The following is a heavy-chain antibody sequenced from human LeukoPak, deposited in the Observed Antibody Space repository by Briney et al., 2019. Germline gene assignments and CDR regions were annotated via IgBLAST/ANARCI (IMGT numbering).Heavy chain of an antibody. CDR1: GYTFTSCD. V-gene: IGHV1-8*01. CDR3: ARDRHYDILTGYYFSYYYYGMDV. J-gene: IGHJ6*02. D-gene: IGHD3-9*01. CDR2: MNPISGNT. Sequence: ASVKVSYKASGYTFTSCDINWVRQAAGQGLEWMGWMNPISGNTGYAQKFQGRVTMTRNTSISTAYMELSSLRSEDTAVYYCARDRHYDILTGYYFSYYYYGMDVWGQGTTVTVSS.